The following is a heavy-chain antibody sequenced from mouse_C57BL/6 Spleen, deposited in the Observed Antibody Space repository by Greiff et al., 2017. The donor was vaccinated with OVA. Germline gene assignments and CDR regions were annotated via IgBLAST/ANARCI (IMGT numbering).Heavy chain of an antibody. CDR2: FYPGSGSI. V-gene: IGHV1-62-2*01. D-gene: IGHD2-4*01. CDR3: ARHEDRGAYDDDEEAYWYFDV. J-gene: IGHJ1*03. Sequence: VKLQESGAELVKPGASVKLSCTASGYTFTEYTIHWVKQRSGQGLEWIGWFYPGSGSIKYNEKFQDKATLTADKSSSTAYMELSRLTSEDSAVYIGARHEDRGAYDDDEEAYWYFDVWGTGTTVTVSA. CDR1: GYTFTEYT.